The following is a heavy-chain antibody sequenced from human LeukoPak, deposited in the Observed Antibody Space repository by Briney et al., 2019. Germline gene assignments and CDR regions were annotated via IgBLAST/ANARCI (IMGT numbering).Heavy chain of an antibody. CDR2: INQDGTEK. CDR3: ARDSGRYGYYMDV. D-gene: IGHD1-26*01. Sequence: GGSLRLSCAASGFTFTTYWMSWVRQAPGKGLEWVANINQDGTEKYYVDSVKGRITISRDNAKNSLYLQMNSLRVEDTAVYYCARDSGRYGYYMDVWGKGTTVTVSS. J-gene: IGHJ6*04. CDR1: GFTFTTYW. V-gene: IGHV3-7*01.